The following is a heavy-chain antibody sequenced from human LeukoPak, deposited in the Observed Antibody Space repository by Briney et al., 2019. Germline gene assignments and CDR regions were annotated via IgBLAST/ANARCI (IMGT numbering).Heavy chain of an antibody. CDR3: AREQIAARAPLNY. CDR2: ISSSGNIV. V-gene: IGHV3-48*04. J-gene: IGHJ4*02. D-gene: IGHD6-6*01. Sequence: GGSLRLSCAASGFTLRSYSMNWVRQAPGKGLGWISYISSSGNIVSYADSVKGRFTISRDNAKNSLYLQMNSLRAEDTAVYYCAREQIAARAPLNYWGQGTLVTVSS. CDR1: GFTLRSYS.